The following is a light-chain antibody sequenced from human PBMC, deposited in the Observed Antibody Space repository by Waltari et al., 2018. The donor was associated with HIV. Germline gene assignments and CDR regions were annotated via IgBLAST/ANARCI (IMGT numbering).Light chain of an antibody. CDR1: ALQKQH. V-gene: IGLV3-25*03. CDR2: KDS. Sequence: SYELTQPPSVSVSPGQTARINCTGDALQKQHAYWYQQKPGQAPVVVIYKDSERPSGIPERLSGSSSGTTVTLTISGVQTEDEADYYCQSVDRSRVVFGGGTKLTVL. CDR3: QSVDRSRVV. J-gene: IGLJ2*01.